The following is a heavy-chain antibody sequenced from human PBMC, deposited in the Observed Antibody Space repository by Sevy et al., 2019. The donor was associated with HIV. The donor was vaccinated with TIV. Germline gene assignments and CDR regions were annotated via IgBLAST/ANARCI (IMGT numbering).Heavy chain of an antibody. CDR3: ARDPGYSSGWYGREYYYYGMDV. Sequence: ASVKVSCKASGYTFTSYGISWVRQAPGQGLEWMGWISAYNGNTNYAQTLQGRVTMTTDTSTSTAYMELRSLRSDDTAVYYCARDPGYSSGWYGREYYYYGMDVWGQGTTVTVSS. CDR2: ISAYNGNT. V-gene: IGHV1-18*01. D-gene: IGHD6-19*01. J-gene: IGHJ6*02. CDR1: GYTFTSYG.